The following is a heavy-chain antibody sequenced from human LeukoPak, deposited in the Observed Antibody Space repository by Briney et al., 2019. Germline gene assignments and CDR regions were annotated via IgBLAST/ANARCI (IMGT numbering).Heavy chain of an antibody. CDR1: GGSFSGYY. CDR3: ARATTRWLAKYYFDY. CDR2: INHSGST. D-gene: IGHD6-19*01. Sequence: SETLSLTCAVYGGSFSGYYWSWIRQPPGKGLEWIGEINHSGSTNYNPSLKSRVTISVDTSKNQFSLKLSSVTAADTAVYYCARATTRWLAKYYFDYWGQGILVTVSS. J-gene: IGHJ4*02. V-gene: IGHV4-34*01.